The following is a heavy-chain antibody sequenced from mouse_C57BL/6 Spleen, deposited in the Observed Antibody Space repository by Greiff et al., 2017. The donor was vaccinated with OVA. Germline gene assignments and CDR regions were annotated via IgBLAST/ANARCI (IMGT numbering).Heavy chain of an antibody. V-gene: IGHV1-50*01. J-gene: IGHJ4*01. Sequence: QVHVKQPGAELVKPGASVKLSCKASGYTFTSYWMQWVKQRPGQGLEWIGEIDPSDSYTNYNQKFKGKATLTVDTSSSTAYMQLSSLTSEDSAVYYCASTGTNAMDYWGQGTSVTVSS. D-gene: IGHD4-1*02. CDR3: ASTGTNAMDY. CDR2: IDPSDSYT. CDR1: GYTFTSYW.